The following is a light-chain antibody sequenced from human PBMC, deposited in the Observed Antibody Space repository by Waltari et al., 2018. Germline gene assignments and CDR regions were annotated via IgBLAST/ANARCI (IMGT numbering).Light chain of an antibody. CDR2: GAS. J-gene: IGKJ1*01. CDR1: QTVNGY. Sequence: EIVLTQSPGTLSLSPGERATLSCRASQTVNGYLAWYQQKAGQAPRRLIYGASSRAAGIPDRFSGSGSGTDFTLTISRLEPEDFAMYYCQHYVSSPETFGLGTRVEI. CDR3: QHYVSSPET. V-gene: IGKV3-20*01.